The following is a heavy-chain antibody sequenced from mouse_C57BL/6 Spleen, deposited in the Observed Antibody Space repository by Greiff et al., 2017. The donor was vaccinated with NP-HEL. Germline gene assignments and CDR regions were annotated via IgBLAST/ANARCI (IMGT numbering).Heavy chain of an antibody. CDR2: IWGDGST. D-gene: IGHD2-3*01. J-gene: IGHJ2*01. V-gene: IGHV2-3*01. CDR1: GFSLTSSG. Sequence: QVHVKQSGPGLVAPSQSLSITCTVSGFSLTSSGVSWVRQPPGKGLEWLGVIWGDGSTNYHSALISRLSISKDNSKSQVFLKLNSLQTDDTATYYCAKGGWLNYFDYWGQGTTLTVSS. CDR3: AKGGWLNYFDY.